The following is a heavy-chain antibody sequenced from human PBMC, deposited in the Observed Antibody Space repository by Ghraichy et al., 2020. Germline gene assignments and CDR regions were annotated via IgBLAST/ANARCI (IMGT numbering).Heavy chain of an antibody. V-gene: IGHV3-7*01. J-gene: IGHJ4*02. Sequence: GGSLRLSCAASGFTFSSYWMSWVRQAPGKGLEWVANIKQDGSEKYYVDSVKGRFTISRDNAKNSLYLQMNSLRAEDTAVYYCARLLTAVAAYFDYWGQGTLVTVSS. CDR1: GFTFSSYW. CDR3: ARLLTAVAAYFDY. CDR2: IKQDGSEK. D-gene: IGHD6-19*01.